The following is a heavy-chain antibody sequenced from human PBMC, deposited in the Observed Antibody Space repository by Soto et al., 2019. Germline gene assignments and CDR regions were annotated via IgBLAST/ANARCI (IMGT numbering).Heavy chain of an antibody. J-gene: IGHJ4*02. CDR1: GFTFSSYG. Sequence: GGSLRLSCAASGFTFSSYGMSWVRQAPGKGLEWVSAISGSGGSTYYADSVKGRFTISRDNSKNTLYLQMNSLRAEDTAVYYCSKNGLTRYCSSTSCYVFFDYWGQATLVTVSS. V-gene: IGHV3-23*01. CDR2: ISGSGGST. CDR3: SKNGLTRYCSSTSCYVFFDY. D-gene: IGHD2-2*01.